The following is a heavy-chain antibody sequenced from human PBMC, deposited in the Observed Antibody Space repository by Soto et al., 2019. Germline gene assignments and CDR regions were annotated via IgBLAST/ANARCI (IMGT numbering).Heavy chain of an antibody. Sequence: GGSLRLSCAASGFTFSSYGMHWVRQAPGKGLEWVAVISYDGSNKYYADSVKGRFTISRDNSKNTLYLQMNSLRAEDTAVYYCAKGAQYSSSWYRSFYFDYWGQGTLVTVSS. CDR1: GFTFSSYG. V-gene: IGHV3-30*18. D-gene: IGHD6-13*01. CDR3: AKGAQYSSSWYRSFYFDY. J-gene: IGHJ4*02. CDR2: ISYDGSNK.